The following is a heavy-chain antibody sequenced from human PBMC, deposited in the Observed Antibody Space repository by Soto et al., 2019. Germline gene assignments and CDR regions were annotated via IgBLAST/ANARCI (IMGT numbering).Heavy chain of an antibody. J-gene: IGHJ3*02. V-gene: IGHV6-1*01. CDR1: GDSVSSNSAA. CDR2: TYYRSKRYN. Sequence: KQSQTLSLTCAISGDSVSSNSAAWNWIRQSPSRGLEWLGRTYYRSKRYNDYAVSVKSRITINPDTSKNQFSLQLNSVTPEDTAVYYCARESSSSWYAMDAFDIWGQGTMVTVSS. CDR3: ARESSSSWYAMDAFDI. D-gene: IGHD6-13*01.